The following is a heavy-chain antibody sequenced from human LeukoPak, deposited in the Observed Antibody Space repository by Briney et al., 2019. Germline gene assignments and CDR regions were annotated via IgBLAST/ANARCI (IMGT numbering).Heavy chain of an antibody. D-gene: IGHD3-22*01. V-gene: IGHV1-69*05. CDR2: IIPIFGTA. CDR1: GGTFSSYA. J-gene: IGHJ4*02. Sequence: GASVKVSCKASGGTFSSYAISWVRQAPGQGLEWMGGIIPIFGTANYAQKFQGRVTMTTDTSTSTAYMELRSLRSDDTAVYYCARVYYYDSSGYYTETFDYWGQGTVVTVSS. CDR3: ARVYYYDSSGYYTETFDY.